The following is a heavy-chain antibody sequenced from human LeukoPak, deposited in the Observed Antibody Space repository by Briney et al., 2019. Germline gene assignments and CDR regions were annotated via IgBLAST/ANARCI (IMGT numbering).Heavy chain of an antibody. CDR1: GFTLSSYG. CDR3: AKVRGALYFFDY. J-gene: IGHJ4*02. CDR2: IRYDGSNK. D-gene: IGHD1-26*01. V-gene: IGHV3-30*02. Sequence: GGSLRLSCAASGFTLSSYGMHWVRQAPGKGLEWVAFIRYDGSNKYYADSVKGRFTISRDNSKNTLYLQMNSLRAEDTAVYYCAKVRGALYFFDYWGQGALVTVPS.